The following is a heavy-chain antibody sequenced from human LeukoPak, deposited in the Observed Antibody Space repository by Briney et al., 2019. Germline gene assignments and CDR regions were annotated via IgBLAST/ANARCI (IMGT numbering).Heavy chain of an antibody. J-gene: IGHJ4*02. CDR2: ISSSGSTI. Sequence: GGSLRLSCAASGFTFSDYYMSWLRQAPGKGLEWVSYISSSGSTIYYADSVKGRFTISRNNAKNSLYLQMNSLRAEDTAVYYCARCVDTAMAPDYWGQGTLVTVSS. D-gene: IGHD5-18*01. V-gene: IGHV3-11*01. CDR3: ARCVDTAMAPDY. CDR1: GFTFSDYY.